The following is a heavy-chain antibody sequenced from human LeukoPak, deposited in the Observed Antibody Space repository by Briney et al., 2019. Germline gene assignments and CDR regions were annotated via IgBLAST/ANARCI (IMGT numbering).Heavy chain of an antibody. CDR1: GFSFSGTY. V-gene: IGHV3-15*07. D-gene: IGHD1-26*01. Sequence: GGSLRLSCAASGFSFSGTYINWVRQIPGTGLEWVGLIKNKADRGEIEYAAPVKDRFTISRDDSKNTVYLQMSSLKTEDTAVYYCTTESSGSLPYWGQGTLVTVSS. CDR2: IKNKADRGEI. J-gene: IGHJ4*02. CDR3: TTESSGSLPY.